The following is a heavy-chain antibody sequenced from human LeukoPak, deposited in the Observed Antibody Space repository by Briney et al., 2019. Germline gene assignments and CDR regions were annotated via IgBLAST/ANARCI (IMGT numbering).Heavy chain of an antibody. J-gene: IGHJ6*03. CDR1: GFTFSSYE. D-gene: IGHD5-18*01. Sequence: PGGSLTLSCAASGFTFSSYEMNWLPQAPGQGLEGVSYISSSGSTIYYADSVKGRFTISRDNAKNSMYLKMNSLRAEDTAVYYCARDHHTAMVPWYMDVWGKGTTVTVSS. CDR2: ISSSGSTI. CDR3: ARDHHTAMVPWYMDV. V-gene: IGHV3-48*03.